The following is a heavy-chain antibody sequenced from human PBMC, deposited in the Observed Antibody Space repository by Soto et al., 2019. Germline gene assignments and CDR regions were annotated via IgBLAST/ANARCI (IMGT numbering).Heavy chain of an antibody. CDR1: GFTFSSYG. V-gene: IGHV3-33*01. D-gene: IGHD6-19*01. J-gene: IGHJ4*02. CDR3: ARESSGWSHRIDY. CDR2: IWYDGSNK. Sequence: GGSLRLSCAASGFTFSSYGMHWVRQAPGKGLEWVAVIWYDGSNKYYADSVKGRFTISRDNSKNTLYLQMNSLRAEDTAVYYCARESSGWSHRIDYWGQGTLVTVSS.